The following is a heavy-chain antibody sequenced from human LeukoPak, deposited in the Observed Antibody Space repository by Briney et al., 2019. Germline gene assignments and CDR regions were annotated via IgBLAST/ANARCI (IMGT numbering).Heavy chain of an antibody. CDR1: SGSMNNHY. CDR3: ARQVWGVQAFDI. D-gene: IGHD3-16*01. J-gene: IGHJ3*02. Sequence: PAEALSLTCTVSSGSMNNHYWSWIRQPPGKGLEWVGYIYYSGSTNYNPSLKSRVTISVDTSKNQFSLKLSSVTATDTAVYYCARQVWGVQAFDIWGQGTMVTVSS. V-gene: IGHV4-59*08. CDR2: IYYSGST.